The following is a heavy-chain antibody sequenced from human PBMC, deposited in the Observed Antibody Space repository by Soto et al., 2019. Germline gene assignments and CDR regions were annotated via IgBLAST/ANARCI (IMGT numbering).Heavy chain of an antibody. CDR3: SISNSYGRGDF. J-gene: IGHJ4*02. Sequence: QVQLVQSGAEVKKPGSSVRVSCKASGGTLNSYTISWVRQAPGQGLEWMGGIIPVFGTTDYAQKFQGRVTISAEQSTGTAYLDLFSLRSGDPAIYYCSISNSYGRGDFWGQGTLVTVSS. CDR2: IIPVFGTT. V-gene: IGHV1-69*01. D-gene: IGHD4-17*01. CDR1: GGTLNSYT.